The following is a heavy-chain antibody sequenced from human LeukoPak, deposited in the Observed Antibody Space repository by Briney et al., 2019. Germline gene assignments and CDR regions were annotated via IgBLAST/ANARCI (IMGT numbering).Heavy chain of an antibody. CDR2: IESSSTYI. CDR3: SRVLYSSGWVFGGYCAMDV. CDR1: GFIVSNNY. Sequence: GGSLRLSCAPSGFIVSNNYMTWVRQAPGKGLEWVSSIESSSTYIYYADSVKGRFTVSRNNAENSLYLQMNSLRAEDTAVYYCSRVLYSSGWVFGGYCAMDVWGQGTTVTVSS. V-gene: IGHV3-21*01. J-gene: IGHJ6*02. D-gene: IGHD6-19*01.